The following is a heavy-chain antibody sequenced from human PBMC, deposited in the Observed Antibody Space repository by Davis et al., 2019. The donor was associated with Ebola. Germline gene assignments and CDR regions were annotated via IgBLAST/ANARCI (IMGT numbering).Heavy chain of an antibody. V-gene: IGHV4-30-2*01. CDR1: GGSISSGGYS. D-gene: IGHD6-13*01. Sequence: MPSETLSLTCAVSGGSISSGGYSWSWIRQPPGNGLEWIGYIYHSGSTYYNPSLKSRVTISVDRSKNQFSLKLSSVTAADTAVYYCARGETAAGIGQIVVARFDYWGQGTLVTVSS. J-gene: IGHJ4*02. CDR2: IYHSGST. CDR3: ARGETAAGIGQIVVARFDY.